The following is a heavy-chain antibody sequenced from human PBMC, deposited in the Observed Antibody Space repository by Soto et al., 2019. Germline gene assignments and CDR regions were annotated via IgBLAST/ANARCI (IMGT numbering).Heavy chain of an antibody. J-gene: IGHJ5*02. CDR1: GYTFTSYG. D-gene: IGHD2-2*01. V-gene: IGHV1-18*01. CDR3: AREGVIDFSRTSCYGWFAP. CDR2: ISAYNGNT. Sequence: GASVKVSCKASGYTFTSYGISWVRQAPGQGLEWMGWISAYNGNTNYAQKLQGRVTMTTDTSTSTAYMELRSLRSDDTAVYYCAREGVIDFSRTSCYGWFAPGGKGTLVTVSS.